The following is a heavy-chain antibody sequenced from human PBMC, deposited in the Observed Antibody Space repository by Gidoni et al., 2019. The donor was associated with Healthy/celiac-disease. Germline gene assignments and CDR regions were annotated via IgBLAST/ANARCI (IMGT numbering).Heavy chain of an antibody. J-gene: IGHJ4*02. CDR2: IKQDGSEK. CDR3: ARDGDIVVVVAATGLDY. CDR1: GFTFRSYW. D-gene: IGHD2-15*01. Sequence: EVQLVESGGGLVQPGGSLRLSCAASGFTFRSYWMSWDRQAPGKGLEWVANIKQDGSEKYYVDSVKGRFTISRDNAKNSLYLQMNSLRAEDTAVYYCARDGDIVVVVAATGLDYWGQETLVTVSS. V-gene: IGHV3-7*04.